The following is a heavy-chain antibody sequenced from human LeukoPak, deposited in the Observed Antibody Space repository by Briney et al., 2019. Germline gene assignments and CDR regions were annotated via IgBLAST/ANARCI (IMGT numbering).Heavy chain of an antibody. CDR1: GFTFSDYY. Sequence: GGSLRLSCAASGFTFSDYYMSWMRQAPGRGLEWVSCISSSSSNRKYAASVKGRFTIFRDDSINPIYLQMNGLRDEDTAVYYCARDGKRYSECPNNWFDPWGQGTLVTVSS. CDR3: ARDGKRYSECPNNWFDP. V-gene: IGHV3-11*06. CDR2: ISSSSSNR. J-gene: IGHJ5*02. D-gene: IGHD3-9*01.